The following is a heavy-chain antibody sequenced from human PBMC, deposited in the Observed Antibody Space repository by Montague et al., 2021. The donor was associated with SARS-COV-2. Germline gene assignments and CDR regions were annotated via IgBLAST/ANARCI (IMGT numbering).Heavy chain of an antibody. J-gene: IGHJ3*02. D-gene: IGHD3-22*01. CDR1: GGSISSYY. V-gene: IGHV4-59*01. CDR3: ARGGMGYDSSGYPPDAFDI. Sequence: SETLSLTCTVSGGSISSYYWSWIRQPPGKGLEWIGYIYYSGSTNYNPSLKSRVTISVDTSKNQFSLKLSSVTAADTAVHYCARGGMGYDSSGYPPDAFDIWGPGTMVTASS. CDR2: IYYSGST.